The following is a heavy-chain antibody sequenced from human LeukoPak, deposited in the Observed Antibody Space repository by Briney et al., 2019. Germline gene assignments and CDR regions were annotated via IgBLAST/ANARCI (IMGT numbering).Heavy chain of an antibody. J-gene: IGHJ5*01. D-gene: IGHD3-22*01. CDR3: ARLIENWFES. CDR2: IYYSGST. Sequence: SETLSLTCTVSGDSISSSSYYWGWIRQPPGKGLEWIGNIYYSGSTFYNPSLKSRVTISVDTSKNQFSLKLSSVTAADAAVYYCARLIENWFESWGLGTLVTVSS. CDR1: GDSISSSSYY. V-gene: IGHV4-39*01.